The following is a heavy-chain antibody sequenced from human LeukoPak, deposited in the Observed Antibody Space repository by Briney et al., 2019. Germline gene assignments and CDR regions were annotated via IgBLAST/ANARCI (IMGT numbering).Heavy chain of an antibody. D-gene: IGHD1-26*01. CDR1: GGSFSGYY. CDR3: ARGEWELKPPNWFDR. J-gene: IGHJ5*02. CDR2: INHSGST. Sequence: SETLSLTCAVYGGSFSGYYWTWLRQPPGKGLEWIREINHSGSTNYNPSLKSRVTISVDTSKNQFSLKLSSVTAADTAVYYCARGEWELKPPNWFDRWGQGIMVTVSS. V-gene: IGHV4-34*01.